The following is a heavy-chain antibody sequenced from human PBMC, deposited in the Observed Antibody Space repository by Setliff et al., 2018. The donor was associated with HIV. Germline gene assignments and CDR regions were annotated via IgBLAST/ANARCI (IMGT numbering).Heavy chain of an antibody. CDR1: GYSISIGYY. Sequence: SETLSLTCAVSGYSISIGYYWGWIRQPPGKGLEWIGNIYHSGSTYYNPSLKSRVTISVDTSKNRFSLKLSSVTAADTAVYCCARDGPLEGSYRYYYYYMDVWGKGTTVTVSS. V-gene: IGHV4-38-2*02. J-gene: IGHJ6*03. CDR3: ARDGPLEGSYRYYYYYMDV. D-gene: IGHD3-10*01. CDR2: IYHSGST.